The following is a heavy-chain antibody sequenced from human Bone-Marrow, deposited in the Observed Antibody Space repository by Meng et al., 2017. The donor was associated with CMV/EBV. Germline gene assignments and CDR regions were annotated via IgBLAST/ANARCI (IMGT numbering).Heavy chain of an antibody. V-gene: IGHV3-7*01. CDR3: ARDLGEYYDFRSAYNYYGMDV. CDR1: GFTFSGYY. CDR2: IKEDGSEK. Sequence: GESLKISCAASGFTFSGYYMSWVRQAPGEGLEWVASIKEDGSEKDYVDSVKGRFTISRDNAKNSLYLQMNSLRAEDTAVYYCARDLGEYYDFRSAYNYYGMDVWGQGTTVTVSS. J-gene: IGHJ6*02. D-gene: IGHD3-3*01.